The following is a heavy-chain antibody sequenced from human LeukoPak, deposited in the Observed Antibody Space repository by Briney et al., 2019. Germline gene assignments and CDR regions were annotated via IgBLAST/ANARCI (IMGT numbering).Heavy chain of an antibody. CDR3: ATHFQYSDSGYEWAFDY. V-gene: IGHV1-18*04. D-gene: IGHD5-12*01. CDR1: GYTRTSYD. J-gene: IGHJ4*02. Sequence: ASVTVSCKATGYTRTSYDFNWVRQPPAQGLEWMGGSSVYYGNTNNAQKLQERVAMTTDTSTNTAYMVLRSVRSDDTGVYGCATHFQYSDSGYEWAFDYWGQGTLVIVSS. CDR2: SSVYYGNT.